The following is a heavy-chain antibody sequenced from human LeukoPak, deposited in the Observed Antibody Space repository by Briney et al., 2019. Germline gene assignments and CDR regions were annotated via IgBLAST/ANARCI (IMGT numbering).Heavy chain of an antibody. Sequence: PSGTLSLTCTVSGGSISSYYWSWIRQPPGKGLEWIGYIYYSGSTNYNPSLKSRVTISVDTSKNQFSLKLSSVTAADTAVYYCARDYYDSSGYYGNLGKWGQGTLVTVSS. J-gene: IGHJ4*02. CDR1: GGSISSYY. CDR3: ARDYYDSSGYYGNLGK. V-gene: IGHV4-59*12. D-gene: IGHD3-22*01. CDR2: IYYSGST.